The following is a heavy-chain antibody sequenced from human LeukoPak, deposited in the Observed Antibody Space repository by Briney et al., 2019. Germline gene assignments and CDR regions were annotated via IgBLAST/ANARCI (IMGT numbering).Heavy chain of an antibody. CDR2: ISWNSGSI. D-gene: IGHD6-13*01. V-gene: IGHV3-9*01. Sequence: GGSLRLSCAASGFTFDDYAMHWVQQAPGKGLEWVSGISWNSGSIGYADSVKGRFTISRDNAKNSLYLQMNSLRAEDTALYYCAKDLYGSSWSFDYWGQGTLVTVSS. CDR1: GFTFDDYA. J-gene: IGHJ4*02. CDR3: AKDLYGSSWSFDY.